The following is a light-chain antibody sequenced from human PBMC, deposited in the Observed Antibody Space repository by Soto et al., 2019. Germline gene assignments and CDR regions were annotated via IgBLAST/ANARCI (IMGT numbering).Light chain of an antibody. CDR3: CSYAGSYNLGV. CDR1: SSDVGGYDF. V-gene: IGLV2-11*01. Sequence: QSALAQPRSVSGSPGQSVTISCTGTSSDVGGYDFVSWYQQLPGKAPKLMIFDVTKRSSGVPDLFSGSKSGNSASLTISGLQAEDEADYYCCSYAGSYNLGVFGGGTKLTVL. CDR2: DVT. J-gene: IGLJ3*02.